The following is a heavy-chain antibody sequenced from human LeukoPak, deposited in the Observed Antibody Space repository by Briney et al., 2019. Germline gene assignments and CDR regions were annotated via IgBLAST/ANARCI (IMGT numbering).Heavy chain of an antibody. CDR1: GFTFRSYA. J-gene: IGHJ4*02. CDR2: IRYDASNK. D-gene: IGHD3-22*01. V-gene: IGHV3-30-3*01. Sequence: AGASLRLSCAASGFTFRSYAVHWVRQAPGKGLEWVAGIRYDASNKYYADSVKGRFTISRDNSKNTLSLQMNSLRAEDTAVYYCARDPYDSSGYPMGYWGQGTLVTV. CDR3: ARDPYDSSGYPMGY.